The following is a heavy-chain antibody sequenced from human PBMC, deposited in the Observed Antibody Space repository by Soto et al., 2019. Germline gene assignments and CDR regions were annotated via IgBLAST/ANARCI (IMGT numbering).Heavy chain of an antibody. D-gene: IGHD1-7*01. V-gene: IGHV4-34*01. CDR3: GRESGETWDYEAS. CDR2: INHSGST. Sequence: SETLSLTCAVYCGSFSGYYWSWIRQPPGKGLEWIGEINHSGSTNYNPSLKSRVTISVDTSKNQFSLKLSSVTAADTAVYYCGRESGETWDYEASWGQGTPVTVSS. J-gene: IGHJ5*02. CDR1: CGSFSGYY.